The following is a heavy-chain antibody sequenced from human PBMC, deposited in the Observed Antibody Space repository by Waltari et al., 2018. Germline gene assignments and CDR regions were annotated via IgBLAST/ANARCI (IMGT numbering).Heavy chain of an antibody. D-gene: IGHD1-26*01. J-gene: IGHJ6*02. CDR1: GGSFNTYS. CDR3: AGGTIGSGSYYDGGMDV. V-gene: IGHV4-34*01. Sequence: QVQLQQWGAGLLKPSETLSLTCDVYGGSFNTYSWAWSRQPPEKGLEWIGEINYSGDANYNPARKIRVTISVETSKNRFSLKLNSVTAADTAVYYCAGGTIGSGSYYDGGMDVWGQGTTVTVSS. CDR2: INYSGDA.